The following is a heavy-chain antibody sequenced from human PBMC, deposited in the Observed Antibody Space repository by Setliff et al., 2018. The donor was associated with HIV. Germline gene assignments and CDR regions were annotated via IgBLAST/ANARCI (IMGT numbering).Heavy chain of an antibody. D-gene: IGHD2-21*01. Sequence: SETLSLTCTVSGGSMSTYYWSWIRQPPGKGLEWIGYIYTSGSTNYNPSLRSRVTISVDTSKNHFSLKLSSVTAADTAVYYCARHSIAVVIGVPERDDAFDIWGHGTMVTVSS. J-gene: IGHJ3*02. CDR1: GGSMSTYY. CDR2: IYTSGST. CDR3: ARHSIAVVIGVPERDDAFDI. V-gene: IGHV4-59*08.